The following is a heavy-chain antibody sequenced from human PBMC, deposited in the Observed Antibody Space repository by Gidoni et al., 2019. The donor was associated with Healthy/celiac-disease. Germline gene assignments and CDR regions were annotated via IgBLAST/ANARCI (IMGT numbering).Heavy chain of an antibody. V-gene: IGHV3-21*01. CDR3: AREEGGDGYNWIDY. D-gene: IGHD5-12*01. Sequence: EVQLVESGGGLVKPGGSLRLSCAASGFTFRSYSMNWVRQAPGKGLEWVSSISSSSSYIYYADSVKGRFTISRDNAKNSLYLQMNSLRAEDTAVYYCAREEGGDGYNWIDYWGQGTLVTVSS. J-gene: IGHJ4*02. CDR1: GFTFRSYS. CDR2: ISSSSSYI.